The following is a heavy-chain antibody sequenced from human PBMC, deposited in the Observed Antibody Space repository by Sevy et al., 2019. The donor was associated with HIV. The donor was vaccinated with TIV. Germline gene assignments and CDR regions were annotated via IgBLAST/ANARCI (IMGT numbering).Heavy chain of an antibody. Sequence: GGSLRLSCAASGFTFSDYYMSWIRQAPGKGLEWFSYVSGSATFIHYADSLQGRFTISRDNAKNSLYLQMNSLRAEDTAVYYCARGEYFGELGNWFDPWGQGTLVTVSS. D-gene: IGHD3-10*01. J-gene: IGHJ5*02. CDR1: GFTFSDYY. CDR3: ARGEYFGELGNWFDP. V-gene: IGHV3-11*01. CDR2: VSGSATFI.